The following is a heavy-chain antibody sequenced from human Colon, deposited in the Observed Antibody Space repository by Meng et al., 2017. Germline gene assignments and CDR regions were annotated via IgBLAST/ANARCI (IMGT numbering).Heavy chain of an antibody. D-gene: IGHD6-19*01. CDR2: IDHRGSA. V-gene: IGHV4-4*02. Sequence: QVQLQESGPGLVKPSEPLSLACSVSGASVSVNSYWSWVRQPPGRGLEWIGQIDHRGSAYYRPSLNSRVTMSLDKSRNQFSLRLTSVTAADTALYYCARSVRLGVAGKSGAYWGQGTLVTVSS. CDR3: ARSVRLGVAGKSGAY. J-gene: IGHJ4*02. CDR1: GASVSVNSY.